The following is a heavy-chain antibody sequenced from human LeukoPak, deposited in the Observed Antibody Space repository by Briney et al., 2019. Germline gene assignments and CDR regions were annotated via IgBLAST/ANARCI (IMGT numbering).Heavy chain of an antibody. J-gene: IGHJ4*02. Sequence: ETLSLTCAVYGGSFSGYYWSWVRQAPGKGLEWVSVIYSGGSTYYADSVKGRFTISRDNSKNTLYLQMNSLRAEDTAVYYCARWEVGATAFDYWGQGTLVTVSS. CDR1: GGSFSGYY. D-gene: IGHD1-26*01. CDR3: ARWEVGATAFDY. CDR2: IYSGGST. V-gene: IGHV3-66*01.